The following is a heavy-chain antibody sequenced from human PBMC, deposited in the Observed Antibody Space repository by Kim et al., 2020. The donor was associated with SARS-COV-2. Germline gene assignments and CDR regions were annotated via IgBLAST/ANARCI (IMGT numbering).Heavy chain of an antibody. CDR2: IRRIVNGGTT. CDR3: NRSSDSWGGYPGCFDP. J-gene: IGHJ5*02. D-gene: IGHD3-3*01. CDR1: GFTFGDYS. V-gene: IGHV3-49*04. Sequence: GGSLRLSCTGSGFTFGDYSMSWVRQAPGKGLEWVGFIRRIVNGGTTKYAASVKCRFSISRADSENIAYLQMNSPQTEATAEYYCNRSSDSWGGYPGCFDP.